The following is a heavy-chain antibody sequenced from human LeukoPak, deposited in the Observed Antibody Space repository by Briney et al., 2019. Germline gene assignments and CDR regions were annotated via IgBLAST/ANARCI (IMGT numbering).Heavy chain of an antibody. CDR1: GFTFSSYW. D-gene: IGHD3-10*01. CDR2: MKQDGSEK. Sequence: GGSLRLSCAASGFTFSSYWMSWVRQAPGKGLEWVANMKQDGSEKYYGDSVRGRFTISRDNAGNSLYLQMNSLRVEDTAVYYCAREARYGSGRLNDAFDIWGQGTMVSVSS. J-gene: IGHJ3*02. CDR3: AREARYGSGRLNDAFDI. V-gene: IGHV3-7*01.